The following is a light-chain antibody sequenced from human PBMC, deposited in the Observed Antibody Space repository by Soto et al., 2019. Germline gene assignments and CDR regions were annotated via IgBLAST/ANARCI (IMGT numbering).Light chain of an antibody. CDR2: EVN. V-gene: IGLV2-8*01. CDR3: SSHGGNSPYV. Sequence: QSALTQPPSASGSPGQSVAISCTGTTSDIGGYNYVSWYQQHPGKAPKLMIYEVNKRPSGVPDRFSGSKSGNTASLTVSGLQAEDDADYYCSSHGGNSPYVFGTGTKDTVL. CDR1: TSDIGGYNY. J-gene: IGLJ1*01.